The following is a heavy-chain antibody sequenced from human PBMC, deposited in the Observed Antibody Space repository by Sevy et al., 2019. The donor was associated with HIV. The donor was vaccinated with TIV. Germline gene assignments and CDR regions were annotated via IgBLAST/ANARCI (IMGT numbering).Heavy chain of an antibody. CDR3: EKYPVVTYQLWYFDL. CDR1: GFTFSSYW. Sequence: GGSLRLSCAASGFTFSSYWMHWVRQAPGKGLVWVSRINSDGSSTSYADSVKGRITTSRNNAKNLLYLQMNSLRAEDTAAYYCEKYPVVTYQLWYFDLWGRGTLITVSS. D-gene: IGHD3-22*01. J-gene: IGHJ2*01. CDR2: INSDGSST. V-gene: IGHV3-74*01.